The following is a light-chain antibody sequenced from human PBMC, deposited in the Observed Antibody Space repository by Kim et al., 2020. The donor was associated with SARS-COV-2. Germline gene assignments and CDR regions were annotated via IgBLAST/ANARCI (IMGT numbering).Light chain of an antibody. CDR2: GKN. CDR1: SLRSYY. Sequence: LGQTVRITCQGDSLRSYYASWYQQKPGQAPVLVIYGKNNRPSGIPDRFSGSSSGNTASLTITGAQAEDEADYYCDSRDSSSNHYVFGTGTKVTVL. J-gene: IGLJ1*01. V-gene: IGLV3-19*01. CDR3: DSRDSSSNHYV.